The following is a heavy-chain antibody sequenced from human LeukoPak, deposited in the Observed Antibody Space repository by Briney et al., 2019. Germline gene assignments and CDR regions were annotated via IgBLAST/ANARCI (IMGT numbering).Heavy chain of an antibody. Sequence: SETLSLTCTVSGGSLKDYFWSWIRQPPGKGLEWIGGISYIGDTSYNLSLKSRLTISLDTSKDQFSLKLTSVTAADTAVYFSTRLRGDLGGPRYYYFMDFWGKGTTVTVSS. CDR3: TRLRGDLGGPRYYYFMDF. CDR1: GGSLKDYF. CDR2: ISYIGDT. D-gene: IGHD3-16*01. J-gene: IGHJ6*03. V-gene: IGHV4-59*01.